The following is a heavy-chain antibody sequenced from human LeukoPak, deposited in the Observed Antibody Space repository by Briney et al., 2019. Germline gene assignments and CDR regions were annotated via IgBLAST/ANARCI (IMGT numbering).Heavy chain of an antibody. D-gene: IGHD6-6*01. V-gene: IGHV3-64*01. CDR2: ISSNGGNT. CDR1: GFTFSSYS. J-gene: IGHJ4*02. CDR3: AREAYSSSSETDY. Sequence: PGGSLRLSCAASGFTFSSYSMHWVRQAPGKGLEFVSAISSNGGNTYYANSVKGRFTISRDISKNTLYLQVGSLRAEDMAVYYCAREAYSSSSETDYWGQGTLVTVSS.